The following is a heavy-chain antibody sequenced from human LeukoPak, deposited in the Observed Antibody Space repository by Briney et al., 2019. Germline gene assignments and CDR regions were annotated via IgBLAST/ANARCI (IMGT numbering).Heavy chain of an antibody. CDR1: GYTFTDYY. Sequence: ASVKVSCKASGYTFTDYYMHWVRQAPGQGLEWMGWINPNSGDTNYAQNFQGRVTMTRDTSTSTAYMELSRLRSDDTAVYYCARAGLVVIPDIWGQGTLVTVSS. V-gene: IGHV1-2*02. J-gene: IGHJ4*02. CDR3: ARAGLVVIPDI. CDR2: INPNSGDT. D-gene: IGHD2-8*02.